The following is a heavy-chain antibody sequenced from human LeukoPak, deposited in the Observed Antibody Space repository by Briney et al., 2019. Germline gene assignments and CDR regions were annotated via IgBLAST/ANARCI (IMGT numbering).Heavy chain of an antibody. CDR3: ARDRQRGSSSFPVAYWFDP. Sequence: GGSLRLSCAASGFTFSSYAMHWVRQAPGKGLEWVAVISYDGSNKYYADSVKGRFTISRDNSKNTLYLQMNSLRAEDTAVYYCARDRQRGSSSFPVAYWFDPWGQGTLVTVSS. CDR1: GFTFSSYA. V-gene: IGHV3-30*01. D-gene: IGHD6-6*01. J-gene: IGHJ5*02. CDR2: ISYDGSNK.